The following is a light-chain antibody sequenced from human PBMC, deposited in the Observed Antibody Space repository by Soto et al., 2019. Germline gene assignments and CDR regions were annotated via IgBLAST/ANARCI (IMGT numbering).Light chain of an antibody. CDR2: LGS. V-gene: IGKV2-28*01. J-gene: IGKJ1*01. Sequence: DIVMTQSPLSLPVTPGEPATISCRPSQSLLHSNGYNYLDWYLQKPGQSPQLLIYLGSNRASGVPDRFSGSGAGTDFTLQIRRVEAEDVGVYYCMQALQTPWTFGQGTKVEIK. CDR3: MQALQTPWT. CDR1: QSLLHSNGYNY.